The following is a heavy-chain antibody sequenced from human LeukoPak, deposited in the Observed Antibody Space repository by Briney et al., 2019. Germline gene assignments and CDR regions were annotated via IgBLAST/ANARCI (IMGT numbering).Heavy chain of an antibody. D-gene: IGHD6-13*01. J-gene: IGHJ4*02. CDR1: GFTFSSYS. V-gene: IGHV3-21*01. Sequence: GSLRLSCAASGFTFSSYSMNWVRQAPGKGLELVSSISSSSSYIYYADSVKGRFTISRDNAKNSLYLQMNSLRAEDTAVYYCARAGSSSWSYFDYWGQGTLVTVSS. CDR3: ARAGSSSWSYFDY. CDR2: ISSSSSYI.